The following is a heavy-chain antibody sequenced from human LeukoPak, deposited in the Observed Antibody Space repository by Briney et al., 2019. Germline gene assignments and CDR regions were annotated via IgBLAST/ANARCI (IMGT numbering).Heavy chain of an antibody. CDR3: ARGWGNEYCSSTSCYLGWFDP. Sequence: TVKVSCKASGGTFSSYAISWVRQAPGQGLEWMGGIIPIFGTANYAQKFQGRVTITADESTSTAYMELSSLRSEDTAVYYCARGWGNEYCSSTSCYLGWFDPWGQGTLVTVSS. V-gene: IGHV1-69*13. CDR1: GGTFSSYA. D-gene: IGHD2-2*01. J-gene: IGHJ5*02. CDR2: IIPIFGTA.